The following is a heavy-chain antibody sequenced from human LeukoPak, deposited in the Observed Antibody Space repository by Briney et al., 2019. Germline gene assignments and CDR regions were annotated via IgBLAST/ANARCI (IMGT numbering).Heavy chain of an antibody. CDR1: GFTFSSYA. CDR3: AREGAGYFYYYYYMDV. Sequence: PGGSLRLSCAASGFTFSSYAMHWVRQALGKGLEYVSAISSNGGSTYYANSVKGRFTISRDNSKNTLYLQMGSLRAEDMAVYYCAREGAGYFYYYYYMDVWGKGTTVTISS. D-gene: IGHD3-16*01. CDR2: ISSNGGST. J-gene: IGHJ6*03. V-gene: IGHV3-64*01.